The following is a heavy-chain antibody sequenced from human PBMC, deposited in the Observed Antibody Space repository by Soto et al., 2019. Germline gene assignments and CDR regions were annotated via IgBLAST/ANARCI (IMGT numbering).Heavy chain of an antibody. CDR3: AHPRGYGVFDAVDI. CDR1: GFTFSTYA. CDR2: ISKTGVST. J-gene: IGHJ3*02. Sequence: VGSLRLSCAASGFTFSTYAMNWVRQAPGKGLEWVSAISKTGVSTYYAESVRGRFTISRDNSINTLYLQMSGLRTEDTAVYYCAHPRGYGVFDAVDIWGQGTMVTVSS. D-gene: IGHD4-17*01. V-gene: IGHV3-23*01.